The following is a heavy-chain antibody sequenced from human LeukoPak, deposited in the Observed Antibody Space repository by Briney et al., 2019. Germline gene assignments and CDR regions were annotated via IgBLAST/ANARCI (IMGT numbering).Heavy chain of an antibody. V-gene: IGHV3-7*01. J-gene: IGHJ3*02. CDR2: IKQDGSEK. CDR1: GFTFSSYW. D-gene: IGHD1-26*01. Sequence: GGSLRFSCAASGFTFSSYWMSWVRQAPGKGLEWVANIKQDGSEKYYVDSVKGRFTISRDNAKNSLYLQMNSLRAEDTAVYYCAKDWRWELPIYGFNIWGQGTMVTVSS. CDR3: AKDWRWELPIYGFNI.